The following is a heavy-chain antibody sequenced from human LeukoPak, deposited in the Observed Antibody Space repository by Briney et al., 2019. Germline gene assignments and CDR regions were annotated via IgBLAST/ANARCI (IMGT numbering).Heavy chain of an antibody. D-gene: IGHD2-15*01. J-gene: IGHJ4*02. CDR2: ICSSGSTL. Sequence: GGSLRLSCAASGFTFSSYAMSWVRQAPGKGLEWVSYICSSGSTLYYADSVKGRFTISRDNAKNSLYLQMNSLRDEDTAVYYCARLWGYCSGGTCYSTPYWGQGTLVTVSS. CDR1: GFTFSSYA. V-gene: IGHV3-48*02. CDR3: ARLWGYCSGGTCYSTPY.